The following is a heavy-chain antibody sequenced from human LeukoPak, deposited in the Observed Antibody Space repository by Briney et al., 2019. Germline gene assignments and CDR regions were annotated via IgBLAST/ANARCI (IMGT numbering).Heavy chain of an antibody. Sequence: PGGSLRLSCAASGFTFSNYMMHWVRQAPGKGLEWVSGISWNSGSIGYADSVKGRFTISRDNAKNSLYLQMNSLRAEDTALYYCAKGRYSSGWSGDYWGQGTLVTVSS. J-gene: IGHJ4*02. V-gene: IGHV3-9*01. CDR2: ISWNSGSI. CDR3: AKGRYSSGWSGDY. D-gene: IGHD6-19*01. CDR1: GFTFSNYM.